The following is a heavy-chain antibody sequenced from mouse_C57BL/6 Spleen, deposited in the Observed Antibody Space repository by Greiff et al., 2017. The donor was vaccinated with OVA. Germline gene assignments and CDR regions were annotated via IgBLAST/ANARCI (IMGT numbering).Heavy chain of an antibody. J-gene: IGHJ3*01. D-gene: IGHD4-1*01. CDR1: GYTFTSYW. Sequence: QVQLQQSGAELVMPGASVKLPCKASGYTFTSYWMHWVKQRPGQGLEWIGEIDPSDSYTNYNQKFKGKSTLTVDKSSSTAYMQLSSLTSEDSAVYYCAREAGTGFAYWGQGTLVTVSA. V-gene: IGHV1-69*01. CDR2: IDPSDSYT. CDR3: AREAGTGFAY.